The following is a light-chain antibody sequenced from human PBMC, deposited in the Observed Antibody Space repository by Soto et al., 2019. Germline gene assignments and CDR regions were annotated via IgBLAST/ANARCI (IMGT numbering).Light chain of an antibody. J-gene: IGKJ4*01. CDR1: QTVRTNY. Sequence: EFVLTQSPGTLSLSPGERATLSCRASQTVRTNYLAWYQQKPRQAPRLLIYDASSRATGIPDRCSGGGSGTDFTLTSSRLGPEDFAVYYCQQFSSYPLTFGGGTKVEIK. CDR3: QQFSSYPLT. V-gene: IGKV3-20*01. CDR2: DAS.